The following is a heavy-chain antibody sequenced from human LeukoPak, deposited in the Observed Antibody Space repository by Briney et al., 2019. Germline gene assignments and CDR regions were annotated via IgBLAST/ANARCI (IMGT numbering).Heavy chain of an antibody. CDR1: VYDPTTYE. CDR2: ITISGHTK. Sequence: PGGSLRLSCADSVYDPTTYEMNSVRPAPGRGLEWIADITISGHTKNYADSVKGRFTISRDNAGTSLYLQMNSLRVEDTGVYYCARGDPHADLWGQGTLVTVSS. V-gene: IGHV3-48*03. CDR3: ARGDPHADL. J-gene: IGHJ5*02.